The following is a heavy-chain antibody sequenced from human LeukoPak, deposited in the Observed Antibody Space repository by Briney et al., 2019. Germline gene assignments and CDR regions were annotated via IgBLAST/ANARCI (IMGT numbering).Heavy chain of an antibody. Sequence: SQTLSLTCAISGDSVSSNSAAWNWIRQSPSRGLEWLGRTYYRSKWYNDYAVSVKSRITINPGTSKNQFSLQLNSVTPEDTAVYYCARDSVSSGYYYEAEYFQHWGQGTLVTVSS. V-gene: IGHV6-1*01. J-gene: IGHJ1*01. CDR3: ARDSVSSGYYYEAEYFQH. D-gene: IGHD3-22*01. CDR2: TYYRSKWYN. CDR1: GDSVSSNSAA.